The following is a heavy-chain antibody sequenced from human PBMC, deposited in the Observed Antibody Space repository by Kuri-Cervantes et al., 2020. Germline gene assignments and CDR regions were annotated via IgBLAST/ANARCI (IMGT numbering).Heavy chain of an antibody. CDR3: AKEGSWSGWPMEYFQH. J-gene: IGHJ1*01. CDR1: GFTFSSHV. Sequence: GESLKISCAASGFTFSSHVMHWVRQSSGKGLEWLAFISHEYDYKHYTDSVKGRFTISRDNSKSTLYLQMNSLRAEDTAVYYCAKEGSWSGWPMEYFQHWGQGTLVTVSS. V-gene: IGHV3-30*10. D-gene: IGHD6-19*01. CDR2: ISHEYDYK.